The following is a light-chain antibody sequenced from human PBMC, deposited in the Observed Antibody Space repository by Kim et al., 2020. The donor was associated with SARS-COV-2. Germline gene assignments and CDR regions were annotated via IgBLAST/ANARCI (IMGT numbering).Light chain of an antibody. CDR1: SSNIGKSA. Sequence: QSVLTQPPSVSAAPRQRVTISCSGSSSNIGKSAVNWYQQLPGKAPKLLIYYDDLLPSGVSGRFSGSKSGTSASLAISGLQSEDEAEYYCAAWDDRLNGLVFGGGTQLTVL. V-gene: IGLV1-36*01. CDR3: AAWDDRLNGLV. J-gene: IGLJ3*02. CDR2: YDD.